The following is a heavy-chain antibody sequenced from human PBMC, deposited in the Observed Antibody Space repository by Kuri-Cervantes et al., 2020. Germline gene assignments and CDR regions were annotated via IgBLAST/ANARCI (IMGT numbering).Heavy chain of an antibody. D-gene: IGHD2-8*01. CDR1: GGSFSGYY. Sequence: SETLSLTCAVYGGSFSGYYWSWIRQPPGKGLEWIGEINHSGSTNYNPSLKSRVTISVDTSKNQFSLKLSSVTAADTAMYYCARSFYCTNGICPFDYWGQGTLVTVSS. V-gene: IGHV4-34*01. CDR3: ARSFYCTNGICPFDY. CDR2: INHSGST. J-gene: IGHJ4*02.